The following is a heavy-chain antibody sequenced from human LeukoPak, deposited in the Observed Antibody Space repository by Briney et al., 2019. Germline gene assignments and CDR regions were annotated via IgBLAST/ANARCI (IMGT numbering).Heavy chain of an antibody. D-gene: IGHD3-22*01. CDR2: ISWDGGRT. CDR3: AKESQYYYDTGASYYFDH. Sequence: PGGSLRLSCAASGSTFDGHTMHWVRQVPGKGLQCVSLISWDGGRTVYADFVKGRFTISRDNSRNSLYLQMNSLTAEDTALYYCAKESQYYYDTGASYYFDHWGQGALVTVSS. V-gene: IGHV3-43*01. CDR1: GSTFDGHT. J-gene: IGHJ4*02.